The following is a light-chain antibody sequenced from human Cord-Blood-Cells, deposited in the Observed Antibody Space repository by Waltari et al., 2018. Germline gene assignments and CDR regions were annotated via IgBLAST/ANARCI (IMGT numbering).Light chain of an antibody. CDR3: CSYAGSYTYVV. CDR1: SSDVGGYNY. CDR2: DVS. Sequence: QSALTQPRSVSGSPGQSVTISCTGTSSDVGGYNYASWYPQHPGKAPKLMIYDVSKRPSGVPDRFSGSKSGNTASLTISGLQAEDEADYYCCSYAGSYTYVVFGGGTKLTVL. J-gene: IGLJ2*01. V-gene: IGLV2-11*01.